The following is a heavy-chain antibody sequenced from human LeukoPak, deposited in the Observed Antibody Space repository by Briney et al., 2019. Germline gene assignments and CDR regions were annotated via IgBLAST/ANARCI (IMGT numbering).Heavy chain of an antibody. V-gene: IGHV4-59*01. CDR3: ARDRGDTAMDFDY. D-gene: IGHD5-18*01. Sequence: SETLSLTCAVYGGSFSGYYWSWIRQPPGKGLEWIGYIYYSGSTNYNPSLKSRVTISVDTSKNQFSLKLSSVTAADTAVYYCARDRGDTAMDFDYWGQGTPVTVSS. J-gene: IGHJ4*02. CDR1: GGSFSGYY. CDR2: IYYSGST.